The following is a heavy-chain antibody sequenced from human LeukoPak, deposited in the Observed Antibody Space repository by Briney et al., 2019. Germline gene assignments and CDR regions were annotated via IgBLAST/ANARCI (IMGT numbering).Heavy chain of an antibody. D-gene: IGHD3-3*01. J-gene: IGHJ1*01. CDR2: INPNSGGT. CDR3: ARAAYDFWSGYLEYFQH. CDR1: GYTFTGYY. Sequence: ASVTVSCKASGYTFTGYYMHWVRQAPGQGLEWMGWINPNSGGTNYAQKFQGRVTMTRDTSISTAYVELSRLRSDDTAVYYCARAAYDFWSGYLEYFQHWGQGTLVTVSS. V-gene: IGHV1-2*02.